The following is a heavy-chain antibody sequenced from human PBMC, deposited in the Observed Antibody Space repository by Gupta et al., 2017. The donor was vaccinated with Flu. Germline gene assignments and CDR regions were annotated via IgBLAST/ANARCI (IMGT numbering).Heavy chain of an antibody. J-gene: IGHJ4*02. CDR3: ATGDVYLDY. V-gene: IGHV4-59*01. Sequence: QVQLQESGPGLVKPSETLSLTCSVSGGSISSYYCTWIRQTPGKGLEWIGYNSYNGNSNRNPSLKSRVTISVDTSRNQFYLKLNSVTAADTAVYYCATGDVYLDYWGQGALVTVSS. CDR1: GGSISSYY. D-gene: IGHD2-21*02. CDR2: NSYNGNS.